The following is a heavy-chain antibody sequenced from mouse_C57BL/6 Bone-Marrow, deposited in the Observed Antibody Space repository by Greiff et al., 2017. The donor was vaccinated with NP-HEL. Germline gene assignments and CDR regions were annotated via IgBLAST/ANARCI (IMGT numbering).Heavy chain of an antibody. CDR2: IYPGSGST. Sequence: VQLQQPGAELVKPGASVKMSCKASGYTFTSYWITWVKQRPGQGLEWIGDIYPGSGSTNYNEKFKSKATLTVDTSSSTAYMQLSSLTSEDSAIYYWARGDYYGSSLYAMDYWGQGTSVTVSS. CDR3: ARGDYYGSSLYAMDY. CDR1: GYTFTSYW. J-gene: IGHJ4*01. D-gene: IGHD1-1*01. V-gene: IGHV1-55*01.